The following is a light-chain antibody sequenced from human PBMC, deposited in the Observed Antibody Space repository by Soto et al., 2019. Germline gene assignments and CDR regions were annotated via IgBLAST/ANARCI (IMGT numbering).Light chain of an antibody. CDR2: RAS. Sequence: DIPMTQSPSTLSASVGDRVTITCRASQSISNWLAWYQQKPGKAPNLLIYRASSLESGVPSRFSGSGSGTEFTLTVSSLQPDDFATYYCQQYDRYPYTFGQGTKLEIK. CDR1: QSISNW. CDR3: QQYDRYPYT. V-gene: IGKV1-5*03. J-gene: IGKJ2*01.